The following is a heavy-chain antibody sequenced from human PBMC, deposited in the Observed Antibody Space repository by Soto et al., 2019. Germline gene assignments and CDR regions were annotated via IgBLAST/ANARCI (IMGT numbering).Heavy chain of an antibody. J-gene: IGHJ4*02. CDR3: ATIIIPAATNCY. Sequence: EVQLLESGGGLVQPGGSLRLSCAASGITFTAYAMSWVRQAPGKGLEWVSSISGSGGSTYYADSVKGRLTISRDNSKNTLYLQMNSLRAEDTAVYYCATIIIPAATNCYWGQGTLVTVSS. CDR1: GITFTAYA. V-gene: IGHV3-23*01. D-gene: IGHD2-2*01. CDR2: ISGSGGST.